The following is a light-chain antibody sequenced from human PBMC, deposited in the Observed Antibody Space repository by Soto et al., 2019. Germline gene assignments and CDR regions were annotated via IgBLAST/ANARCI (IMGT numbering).Light chain of an antibody. V-gene: IGKV3-20*01. J-gene: IGKJ5*01. CDR1: QSVSSTY. CDR3: QQYGSSPPVT. CDR2: GAS. Sequence: EIVLTQSPGTLSLSPGERATLSCRASQSVSSTYLAWYQQKPGQAPRPLIYGASSRATGIPDRFRGSGSGTDFTLTISILEPEDFAVYYCQQYGSSPPVTFGQGTRLEIK.